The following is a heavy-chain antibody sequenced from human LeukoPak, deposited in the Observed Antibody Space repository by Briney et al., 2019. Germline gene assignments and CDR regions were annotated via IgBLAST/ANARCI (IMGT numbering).Heavy chain of an antibody. CDR1: GGSISSGGYY. J-gene: IGHJ5*02. CDR3: ARGAGGGFRELLGWFDP. V-gene: IGHV4-31*03. D-gene: IGHD3-10*01. Sequence: SETLSLTCTVSGGSISSGGYYWSWIRQHPGKGLEWIGYIYYSGSTYYNPSLKGRVTISVDTSKNQFSLKLSSVTAADTAVYYCARGAGGGFRELLGWFDPWGQGTLVTVSS. CDR2: IYYSGST.